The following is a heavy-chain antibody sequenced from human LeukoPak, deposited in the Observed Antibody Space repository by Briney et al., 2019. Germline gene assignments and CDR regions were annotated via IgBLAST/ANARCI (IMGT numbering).Heavy chain of an antibody. CDR3: ARGRGETMVRGLPRD. CDR2: IYYSGST. CDR1: GGSISSYY. V-gene: IGHV4-59*08. J-gene: IGHJ4*02. D-gene: IGHD3-10*01. Sequence: SETLSLTCTVSGGSISSYYWSWIRQPPGKGLEWIGYIYYSGSTYYNPSLKSRVTISVDTSKNQFSLKLSSVTAADTAVYYCARGRGETMVRGLPRDWGQGTLVTVSS.